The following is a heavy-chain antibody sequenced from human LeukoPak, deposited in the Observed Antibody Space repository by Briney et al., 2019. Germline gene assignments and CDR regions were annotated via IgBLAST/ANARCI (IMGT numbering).Heavy chain of an antibody. V-gene: IGHV3-7*01. D-gene: IGHD3-10*01. CDR2: IKQDGSEK. Sequence: GGSLRLSCAASGFTFSSYWMSWVRHAPGKGLEWVANIKQDGSEKYYVDSVKGRFTISRDNAKNSLYLQMNSMRAEDTAVYYCARVRASLRDSGRYYSYYFDYWGQGTLVTVSS. CDR1: GFTFSSYW. CDR3: ARVRASLRDSGRYYSYYFDY. J-gene: IGHJ4*01.